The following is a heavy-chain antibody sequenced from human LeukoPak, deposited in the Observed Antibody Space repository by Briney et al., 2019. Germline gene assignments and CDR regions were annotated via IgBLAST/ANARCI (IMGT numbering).Heavy chain of an antibody. J-gene: IGHJ6*04. CDR1: GFTFSSYA. CDR3: VKDLRWFFRALGGMDV. Sequence: GGSLRLSCSASGFTFSSYAMHWVRQAPGKGLEYVSAISSNGGSTYYADSVKGRCTISREDYTNKLYLQLSSRRAEDTAVDYCVKDLRWFFRALGGMDVWGKGTTVTVSS. V-gene: IGHV3-64D*06. D-gene: IGHD3-10*01. CDR2: ISSNGGST.